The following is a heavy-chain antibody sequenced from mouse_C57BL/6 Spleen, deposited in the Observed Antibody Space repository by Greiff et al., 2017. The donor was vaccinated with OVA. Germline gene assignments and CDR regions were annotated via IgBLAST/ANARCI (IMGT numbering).Heavy chain of an antibody. J-gene: IGHJ4*01. CDR3: ARRGNYDAMDY. D-gene: IGHD2-1*01. Sequence: QVQLQQPGAELVKPGASVKLSCKASGYTFTSYWMHWVKQRPGQGLEWIGMIHPNSGSTNYNEKFKSKATLTVDKSSSTAYMQLSSLTYEDSAVYYCARRGNYDAMDYWGQGTSVTVSS. V-gene: IGHV1-64*01. CDR1: GYTFTSYW. CDR2: IHPNSGST.